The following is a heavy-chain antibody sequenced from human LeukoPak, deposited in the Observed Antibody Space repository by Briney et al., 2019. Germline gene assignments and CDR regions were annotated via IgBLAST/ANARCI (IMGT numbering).Heavy chain of an antibody. D-gene: IGHD3-10*01. J-gene: IGHJ4*02. Sequence: ASVKVSCKASASTFSAYALHWVRQAPGRGLEWMGWISTGNGNTRYSKAFQDRVTITRDTSASTVYMDLRGLRSEDMAVYYCARENYYRIGRFDRAYLDDWGQGTLVTVSS. CDR1: ASTFSAYA. CDR2: ISTGNGNT. V-gene: IGHV1-3*03. CDR3: ARENYYRIGRFDRAYLDD.